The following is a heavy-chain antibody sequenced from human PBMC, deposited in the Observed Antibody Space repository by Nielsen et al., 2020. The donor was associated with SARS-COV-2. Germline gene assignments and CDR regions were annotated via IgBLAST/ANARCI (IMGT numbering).Heavy chain of an antibody. D-gene: IGHD6-6*01. J-gene: IGHJ5*02. CDR3: ARKVTYHTHITIAALCWFDP. CDR1: GGSFSGYY. V-gene: IGHV4-34*01. CDR2: INHSGST. Sequence: SETLSLTCVVYGGSFSGYYWSWIRQPPGKGLEWIGEINHSGSTNYNPSLKSRVTISVDTSKNQFSLKLSSVTAADTAVYYCARKVTYHTHITIAALCWFDPWGQGTLVTVSS.